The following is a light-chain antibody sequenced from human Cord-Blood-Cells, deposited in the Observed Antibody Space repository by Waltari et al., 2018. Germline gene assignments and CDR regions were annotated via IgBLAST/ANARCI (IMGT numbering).Light chain of an antibody. CDR1: QGISSA. CDR3: QQFNSYPRT. J-gene: IGKJ3*01. V-gene: IGKV1-13*02. Sequence: AIPLTQSPSSLSASVGDRVTITCRASQGISSALAWYQQKPGKAPKLLIYDASSLESGVPSRFSGSGSVTDFTLTISSLQPEDFATYYCQQFNSYPRTFGPGTKVDIK. CDR2: DAS.